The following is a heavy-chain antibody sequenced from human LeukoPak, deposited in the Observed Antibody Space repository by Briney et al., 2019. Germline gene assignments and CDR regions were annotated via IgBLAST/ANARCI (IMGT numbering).Heavy chain of an antibody. J-gene: IGHJ6*04. CDR3: AGDLLTETRLLWFGELKYGMDV. CDR1: GFTFSSYA. CDR2: ISYDGSNK. V-gene: IGHV3-30*04. D-gene: IGHD3-10*01. Sequence: PGRSLRLSCAASGFTFSSYAMHWVRQAPGKGLEWVAVISYDGSNKYYADSVKGRFTISRDNSKNTLYLQMNSLRAEDTAVYYCAGDLLTETRLLWFGELKYGMDVWGKGTTVTVSS.